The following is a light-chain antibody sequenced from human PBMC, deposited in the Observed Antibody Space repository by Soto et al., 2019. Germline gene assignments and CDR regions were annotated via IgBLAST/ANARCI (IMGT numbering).Light chain of an antibody. J-gene: IGLJ1*01. V-gene: IGLV1-44*01. CDR2: NNN. Sequence: SVLTQPPSASGTPGQRVTISCSGTSTNIGNNAVNWYQQLPGTAPKLLIYNNNQRPSGVPDRFSGSKSGTSASLATSGLQSDDEADYYCAAWDDSLNGYVFGTGTKVTVL. CDR1: STNIGNNA. CDR3: AAWDDSLNGYV.